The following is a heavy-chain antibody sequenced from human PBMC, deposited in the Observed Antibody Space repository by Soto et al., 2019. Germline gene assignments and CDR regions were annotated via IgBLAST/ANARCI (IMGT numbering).Heavy chain of an antibody. V-gene: IGHV3-21*01. CDR3: ARPDRIFYYMDV. CDR2: ITSNNI. Sequence: EVQLVESGGGLVKPGGSLSLSGETSGFPFSAYSMNWVRQAPGRGLEFVSSITSNNIYYADSVRGRFTISRDNAKNSLYLQMTSLREDDTAVYYCARPDRIFYYMDVWGKGTTVTVSS. J-gene: IGHJ6*03. CDR1: GFPFSAYS.